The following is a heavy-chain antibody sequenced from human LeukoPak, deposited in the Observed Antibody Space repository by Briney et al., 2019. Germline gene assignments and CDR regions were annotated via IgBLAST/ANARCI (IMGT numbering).Heavy chain of an antibody. CDR1: GGTFSSYA. CDR2: IIPIFGTA. CDR3: ARDQLSIFGVVLAAMDV. J-gene: IGHJ6*02. Sequence: SVKVSCKASGGTFSSYAISWVRQAPGQGLEWMGGIIPIFGTANYAQKFQGRVTITADESTSTAYMELSSLRSEDTAVYYCARDQLSIFGVVLAAMDVWGQGTTVTVSS. D-gene: IGHD3-3*01. V-gene: IGHV1-69*01.